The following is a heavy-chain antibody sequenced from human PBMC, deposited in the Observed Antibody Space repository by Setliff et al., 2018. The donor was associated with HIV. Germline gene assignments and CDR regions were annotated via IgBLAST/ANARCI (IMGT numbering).Heavy chain of an antibody. V-gene: IGHV4-39*07. J-gene: IGHJ4*02. CDR3: AGGPGTTSIDY. Sequence: SETLSLTCTVSGGSIGSGGYYWSWIRQPPGKGLEWIGEINHSGSTNYNMSLWSRVTISLDASRNQFSLELISVTAADTAVYYCAGGPGTTSIDYWAQGTLVTVSS. CDR1: GGSIGSGGYY. D-gene: IGHD1-26*01. CDR2: INHSGST.